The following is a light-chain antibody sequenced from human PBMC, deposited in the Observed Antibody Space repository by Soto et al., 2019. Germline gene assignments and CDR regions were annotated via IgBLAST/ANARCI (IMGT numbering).Light chain of an antibody. CDR1: QSVAGN. J-gene: IGKJ1*01. V-gene: IGKV3-15*01. CDR2: GVS. CDR3: QQYNNWPPWT. Sequence: EIVMTQSPATLSVSPGETATLSCRASQSVAGNLAWYQQKPGQPPRLLIYGVSTRATGVPARFSGSGSETDFSLTISSLQIEDFALYYCQQYNNWPPWTFGQGTKVDIK.